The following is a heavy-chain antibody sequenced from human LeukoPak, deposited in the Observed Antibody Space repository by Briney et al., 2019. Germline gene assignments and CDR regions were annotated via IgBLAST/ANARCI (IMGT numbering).Heavy chain of an antibody. CDR1: GFTFSDFG. CDR2: IDSSGRTT. V-gene: IGHV3-48*02. J-gene: IGHJ5*02. Sequence: GGSLGLSCAASGFTFSDFGMNWVRQAPGKGLEWLAYIDSSGRTTYYADSVKGRFIISRDNAKNSLFLQMNRLIDDDRAVYYCAREGMSAWGQGTLVTVSS. CDR3: AREGMSA.